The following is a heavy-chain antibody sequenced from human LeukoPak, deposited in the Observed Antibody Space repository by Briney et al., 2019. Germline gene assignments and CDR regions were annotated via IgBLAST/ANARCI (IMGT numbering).Heavy chain of an antibody. CDR3: ARGGTYPDTWYFDL. Sequence: SETLSLTCTVSGDSVTDSSYFWSWIRQPAGKGLEWIGRIHSTGSTNYNPSLKSRVTLFIDAPEKHVSLKLTSVTAADTAVYYCARGGTYPDTWYFDLWGRGTLVTV. CDR1: GDSVTDSSYF. CDR2: IHSTGST. D-gene: IGHD1-1*01. V-gene: IGHV4-61*02. J-gene: IGHJ2*01.